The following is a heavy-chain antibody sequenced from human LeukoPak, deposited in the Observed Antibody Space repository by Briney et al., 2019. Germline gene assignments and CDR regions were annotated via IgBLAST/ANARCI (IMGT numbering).Heavy chain of an antibody. D-gene: IGHD6-19*01. J-gene: IGHJ4*02. CDR1: GFTVSSNY. Sequence: GSLKLSCAASGFTVSSNYMSWVRQAPGKGLEWVSVIYSGGSTYYADSVKGRFTISRDNSKNTLYLQMNSLRAEDTAVYYCAREVAVAGTGDYFDYWGQGTLVTVSS. CDR2: IYSGGST. V-gene: IGHV3-53*01. CDR3: AREVAVAGTGDYFDY.